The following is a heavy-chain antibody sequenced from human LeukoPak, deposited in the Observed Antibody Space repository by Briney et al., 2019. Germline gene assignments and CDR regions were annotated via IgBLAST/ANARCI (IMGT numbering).Heavy chain of an antibody. V-gene: IGHV4-4*07. CDR2: IYTSGST. CDR3: ALSGRYFDY. D-gene: IGHD6-19*01. Sequence: PAETLSLTCAVSGGSISSYYWSWVRQPPGKGLEWVGRIYTSGSTNYNPSLKSRVTMSVDTSKNQFSLKLSSVTAADTAVYYCALSGRYFDYWGQGTLVTVSS. J-gene: IGHJ4*02. CDR1: GGSISSYY.